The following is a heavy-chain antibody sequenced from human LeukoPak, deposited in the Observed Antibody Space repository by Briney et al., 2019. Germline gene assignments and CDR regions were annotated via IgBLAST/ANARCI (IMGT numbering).Heavy chain of an antibody. J-gene: IGHJ4*02. CDR3: VRQGYDYGAFNA. CDR1: GDSISCCY. D-gene: IGHD5-12*01. V-gene: IGHV4-4*07. Sequence: SETLSLTCAVSGDSISCCYWTWIRQSAGKGLEWIGRIFITGSTNYNTSLQGRVTMSVDRSKSQFSLRLSSVTAADTAVYYCVRQGYDYGAFNAWRQGTLVSVSS. CDR2: IFITGST.